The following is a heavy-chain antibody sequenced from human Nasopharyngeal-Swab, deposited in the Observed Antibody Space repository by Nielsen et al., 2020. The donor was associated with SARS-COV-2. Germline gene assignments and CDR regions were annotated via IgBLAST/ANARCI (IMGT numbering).Heavy chain of an antibody. V-gene: IGHV1-18*01. CDR1: GYTFTSYG. CDR3: ARGGRNWNDYYYYGMDV. D-gene: IGHD1-1*01. CDR2: ISAYNGNT. Sequence: ASVKVSCKASGYTFTSYGISWVRQAPGQGLEWMGWISAYNGNTNYAQKLQGRVTMTTDTSTSTAYMELRSLRSDDTAVYYCARGGRNWNDYYYYGMDVWGQGTTVTVSS. J-gene: IGHJ6*02.